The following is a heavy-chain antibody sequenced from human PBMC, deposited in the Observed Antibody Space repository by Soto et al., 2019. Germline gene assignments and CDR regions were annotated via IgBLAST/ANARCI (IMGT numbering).Heavy chain of an antibody. Sequence: SETLSLTCTVSGGSISSYYWSWIRQPPGKGLEWIGYIYYSGSTNYNPSLKSRVTISVDTSKNQFSLKLSSVTAADTAVYYCAREFRPHYYDSSGYSNWGQGTLVTVSS. D-gene: IGHD3-22*01. CDR1: GGSISSYY. CDR3: AREFRPHYYDSSGYSN. V-gene: IGHV4-59*01. J-gene: IGHJ4*02. CDR2: IYYSGST.